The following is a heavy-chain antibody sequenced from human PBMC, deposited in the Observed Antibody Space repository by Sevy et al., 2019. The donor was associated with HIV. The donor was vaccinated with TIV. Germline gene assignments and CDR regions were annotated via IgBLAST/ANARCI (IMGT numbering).Heavy chain of an antibody. J-gene: IGHJ6*02. D-gene: IGHD3-10*01. Sequence: ASVKVSCKASGYTFSSYGISWVRQAPGQGLEWMGWLSDYYGYTNYAHKFQGRVTMSTETSTRTAYMELRSLRSDDTAVYFCAREGYYYRSGTYRPPNYYGMDVWGQGTAVTVSS. CDR1: GYTFSSYG. CDR2: LSDYYGYT. V-gene: IGHV1-18*01. CDR3: AREGYYYRSGTYRPPNYYGMDV.